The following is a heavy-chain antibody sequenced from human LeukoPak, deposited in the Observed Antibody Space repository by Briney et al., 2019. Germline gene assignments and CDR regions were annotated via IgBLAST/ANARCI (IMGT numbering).Heavy chain of an antibody. CDR3: ARDLACGSGCYIFFDY. CDR1: GYTFTSFG. CDR2: ISAYNGST. V-gene: IGHV1-18*01. Sequence: ASVKVSCKASGYTFTSFGISWVRQAPGQGLEWMGWISAYNGSTHYAKKFQGSVTMTTDTSTSTAYMELRSLRSDDTAVYYCARDLACGSGCYIFFDYWGQGTLVTVSS. J-gene: IGHJ4*02. D-gene: IGHD2-21*01.